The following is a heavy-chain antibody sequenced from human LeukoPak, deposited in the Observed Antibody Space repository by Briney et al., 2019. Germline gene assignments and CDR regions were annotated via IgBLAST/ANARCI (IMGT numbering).Heavy chain of an antibody. J-gene: IGHJ6*02. CDR2: ISYDGSNK. CDR1: GFTFSSYG. V-gene: IGHV3-30*19. Sequence: GGSLRLSCAASGFTFSSYGMHWVRQAPGKGLEWVAVISYDGSNKYYADSVKGRFTISRDNSKNTLYLQMNSLRAEDTAVYYCAREGVGKWFGELYYYYYGMDVWGQGTTVTVSS. CDR3: AREGVGKWFGELYYYYYGMDV. D-gene: IGHD3-10*01.